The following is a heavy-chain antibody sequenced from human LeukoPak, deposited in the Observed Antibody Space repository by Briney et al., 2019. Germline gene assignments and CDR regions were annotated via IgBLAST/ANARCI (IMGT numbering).Heavy chain of an antibody. V-gene: IGHV1-18*01. CDR3: ARTSYYESSGYDYYYDYYYMDV. J-gene: IGHJ6*03. CDR2: SSAYNGNT. Sequence: ASVKVSCKASGYTFTSYGISWVRQAPGHGLEWMGWSSAYNGNTSYAQKLQRRVTMTTDTSTSTAYMEPRSLTPDDTAVYYCARTSYYESSGYDYYYDYYYMDVWGKGTTVTISS. CDR1: GYTFTSYG. D-gene: IGHD3-22*01.